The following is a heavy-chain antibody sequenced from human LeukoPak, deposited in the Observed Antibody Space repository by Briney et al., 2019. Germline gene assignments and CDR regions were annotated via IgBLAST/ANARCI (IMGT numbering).Heavy chain of an antibody. CDR1: GGSISSYY. J-gene: IGHJ4*02. CDR2: IYYSGST. Sequence: SETLSLTCTVSGGSISSYYWSWIRQPPGKGLEWIGYIYYSGSTNYNPSLKSRVTISVDTSKNQFSLKLSSVTAADTAVYYCARDQYGLNYFDYWGQRTLVTVSS. V-gene: IGHV4-59*01. D-gene: IGHD4-17*01. CDR3: ARDQYGLNYFDY.